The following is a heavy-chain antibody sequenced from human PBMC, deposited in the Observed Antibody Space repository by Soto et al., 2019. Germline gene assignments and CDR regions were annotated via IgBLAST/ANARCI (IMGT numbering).Heavy chain of an antibody. J-gene: IGHJ5*02. Sequence: SETLSLTCTVTGGSISTYYWSWIRQPPGKGLEWIGHIYHSGITNYNPSLQSRVTISLDTSTNQFSLKLSSVSAADTAVYYCARAQPFEFHNWFDPWGQGTLVTVSS. CDR2: IYHSGIT. CDR1: GGSISTYY. D-gene: IGHD2-2*01. CDR3: ARAQPFEFHNWFDP. V-gene: IGHV4-59*01.